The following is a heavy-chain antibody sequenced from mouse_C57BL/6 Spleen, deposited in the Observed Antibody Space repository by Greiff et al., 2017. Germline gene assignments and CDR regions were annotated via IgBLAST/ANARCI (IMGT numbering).Heavy chain of an antibody. D-gene: IGHD1-1*01. CDR2: INPSNGGT. CDR3: ARSGYYGSPFDY. Sequence: VQLQQPGTELVKPGASVKLSCKASGYTFTSYWLHWVKQRPGQGLEWIGNINPSNGGTNYNEKFKSKATLTVDKSSSTAYMQLSSLTSEDSAVYYCARSGYYGSPFDYWGQGTTLTVSS. CDR1: GYTFTSYW. V-gene: IGHV1-53*01. J-gene: IGHJ2*01.